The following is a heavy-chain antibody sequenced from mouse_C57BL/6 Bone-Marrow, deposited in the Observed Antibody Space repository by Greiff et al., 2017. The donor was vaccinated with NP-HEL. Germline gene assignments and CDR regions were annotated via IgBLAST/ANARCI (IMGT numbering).Heavy chain of an antibody. CDR1: GYTFTDYY. J-gene: IGHJ3*01. V-gene: IGHV1-76*01. CDR2: IYPGSGNT. Sequence: QVQLQQSGAELVRPGASVKLSCKASGYTFTDYYINWVKQRPGQGLEWIARIYPGSGNTYYNEKFKGKATLTAEKSSSTAYMQLSSLTSEDSAVCFCATVLFAYWGQGTLVTVSA. CDR3: ATVLFAY.